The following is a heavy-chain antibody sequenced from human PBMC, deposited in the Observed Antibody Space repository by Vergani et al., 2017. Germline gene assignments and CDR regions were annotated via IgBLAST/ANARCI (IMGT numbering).Heavy chain of an antibody. CDR2: IYYSGST. D-gene: IGHD1-1*01. CDR3: ARSTTRYYYGMDV. V-gene: IGHV4-59*01. J-gene: IGHJ6*02. Sequence: QVQLQESGPGLVKPSETLSPTCTVSGGPISSYYWSWIRQPPGKGLEWIGYIYYSGSTNYNPPLQSRVTISVDTPKNQFSLKQGSVTAADPAVYFCARSTTRYYYGMDVWGQGTTVTVSS. CDR1: GGPISSYY.